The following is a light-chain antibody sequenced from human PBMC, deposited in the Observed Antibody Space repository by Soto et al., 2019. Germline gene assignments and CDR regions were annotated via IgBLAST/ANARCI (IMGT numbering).Light chain of an antibody. CDR1: QSVSSN. Sequence: VMTQSPAPLSVSPGERATPSRRASQSVSSNLAWYQQKPGQAPRLLIYGASTGATGVPARFTGNGFGTEFTLAISSFQSEDFAVYYCQQYNNWYILGQGTRVDIK. CDR2: GAS. V-gene: IGKV3-15*01. J-gene: IGKJ2*01. CDR3: QQYNNWYI.